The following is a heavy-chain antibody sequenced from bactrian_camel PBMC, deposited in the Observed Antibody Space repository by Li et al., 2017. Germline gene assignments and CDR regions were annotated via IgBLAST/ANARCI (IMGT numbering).Heavy chain of an antibody. Sequence: HVQLVESGGGSVQDGGSLRLSCAARTGTFRSACMGWIRQVSGKEREGVASIDSDGETTYADSVKGRFIISRDNAKNSVYLQMNSLKPEDTATYYCAADSVNSQLARSYNYWGQGTQVTVS. CDR1: TGTFRSAC. CDR2: IDSDGET. V-gene: IGHV3S53*01. D-gene: IGHD6*01. J-gene: IGHJ4*01. CDR3: AADSVNSQLARSYNY.